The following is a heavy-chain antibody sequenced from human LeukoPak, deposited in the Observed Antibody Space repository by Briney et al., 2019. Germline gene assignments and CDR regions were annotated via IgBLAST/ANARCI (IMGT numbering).Heavy chain of an antibody. CDR1: GGSISSYY. D-gene: IGHD1-26*01. V-gene: IGHV4-59*08. CDR2: IYYSGST. J-gene: IGHJ4*02. Sequence: SETLSLPCTVSGGSISSYYWSWIRQPPGKGLEWIGYIYYSGSTNYNPSLKSRVTISVDTSKNQFSLKLSSVTAADTAVYYCARHRQGGSYRYYFDYWGQGTLVTVSS. CDR3: ARHRQGGSYRYYFDY.